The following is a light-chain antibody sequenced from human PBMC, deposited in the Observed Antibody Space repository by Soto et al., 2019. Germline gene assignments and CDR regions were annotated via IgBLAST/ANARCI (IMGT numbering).Light chain of an antibody. CDR1: QSVLNN. CDR3: QQYNNWPRT. J-gene: IGKJ1*01. V-gene: IGKV3-15*01. Sequence: DMVMTQSPATLSVSPGERATLSCRASQSVLNNLAWYQQKPGQAPRLLIYGASTRATGIPGRFSGSGSGTEFTLTISSLQSEDFAIYYCQQYNNWPRTFGQGTKVEIK. CDR2: GAS.